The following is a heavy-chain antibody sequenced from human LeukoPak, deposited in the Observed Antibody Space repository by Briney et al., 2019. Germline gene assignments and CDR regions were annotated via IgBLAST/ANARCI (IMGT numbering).Heavy chain of an antibody. CDR1: GGSISSGSYY. J-gene: IGHJ4*02. Sequence: SETLSLTCTVSGGSISSGSYYWSWIRQTAGKGLEWIGRIYTSGSTNYNPSLKSRVTISVDTSKNQFSLKLSSVTAADTAVYYCARVQYGSGSYYYFDYWGQGTLVTVSS. V-gene: IGHV4-61*02. D-gene: IGHD3-10*01. CDR3: ARVQYGSGSYYYFDY. CDR2: IYTSGST.